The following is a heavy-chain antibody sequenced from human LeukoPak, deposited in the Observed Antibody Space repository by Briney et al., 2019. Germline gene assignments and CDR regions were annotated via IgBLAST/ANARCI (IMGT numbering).Heavy chain of an antibody. CDR1: GCSISGYY. CDR3: AQDHPLPSS. Sequence: SDTLSLTCTVSGCSISGYYWSWIRQPPGKGLEWIGYVYYSGGTYYNPPFENRVTISVDTSTNHFSLELTSVTRADTAVYFCAQDHPLPSSWGEGTLVSVCS. CDR2: VYYSGGT. J-gene: IGHJ4*02. V-gene: IGHV4-59*07.